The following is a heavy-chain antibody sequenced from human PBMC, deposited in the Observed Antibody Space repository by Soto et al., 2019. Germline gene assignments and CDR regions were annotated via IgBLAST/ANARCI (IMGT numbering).Heavy chain of an antibody. V-gene: IGHV3-23*01. CDR1: GFTFSSYA. Sequence: EVQLLESGGGLVQPGGSLRLSCAASGFTFSSYAMSWVRQAPGKGLEWVSAISGSGGSTYYADSVKGRFTISRDNSKNTLYLQMNSLRAEDTAVYYCAKAGIVGATWGYYFDYWGQGTLVTASS. J-gene: IGHJ4*02. CDR2: ISGSGGST. CDR3: AKAGIVGATWGYYFDY. D-gene: IGHD1-26*01.